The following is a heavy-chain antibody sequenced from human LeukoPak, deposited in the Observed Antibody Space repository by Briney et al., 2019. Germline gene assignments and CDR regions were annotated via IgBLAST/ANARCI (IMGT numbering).Heavy chain of an antibody. Sequence: PSETLSLTCAVSGGSISCGGYSWSWIRQPPGKGLECIGYIYHSGSTYYNPSLKSRVTISVDRSKNQFSLKLSSVTAADTAVYYCARGLSSYYDSSGYSDYWGQGTLVTVSS. J-gene: IGHJ4*02. D-gene: IGHD3-22*01. CDR3: ARGLSSYYDSSGYSDY. CDR1: GGSISCGGYS. CDR2: IYHSGST. V-gene: IGHV4-30-2*01.